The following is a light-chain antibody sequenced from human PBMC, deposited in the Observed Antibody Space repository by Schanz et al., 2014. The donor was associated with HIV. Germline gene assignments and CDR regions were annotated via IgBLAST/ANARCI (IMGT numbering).Light chain of an antibody. CDR2: WAS. J-gene: IGKJ4*02. CDR3: QQSYHSTIPLS. Sequence: DIVVTQSPDSLAVSLGERATIKCKSSQSVLHSPNNKNYLAWYQQKPGQPPKLLIHWASTRESGVPDRFSGSGCGTELTLTISSMKVEDVALDYYQQSYHSTIPLSFGRGTRVEIK. V-gene: IGKV4-1*01. CDR1: QSVLHSPNNKNY.